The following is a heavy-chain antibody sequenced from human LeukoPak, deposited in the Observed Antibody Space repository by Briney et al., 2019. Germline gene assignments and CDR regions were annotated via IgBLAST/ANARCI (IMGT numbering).Heavy chain of an antibody. CDR1: GGAIRSGGYY. CDR3: ARSQPHSYFDY. D-gene: IGHD4-11*01. Sequence: PSETLSLTCTVSGGAIRSGGYYWTWIRQFPGKGLEWIAYINNRGSTYYNPSLKSRITMSVDVSENQFTLSLSSVTAAATAVYYCARSQPHSYFDYWGRGSLVTVSS. CDR2: INNRGST. V-gene: IGHV4-31*03. J-gene: IGHJ4*02.